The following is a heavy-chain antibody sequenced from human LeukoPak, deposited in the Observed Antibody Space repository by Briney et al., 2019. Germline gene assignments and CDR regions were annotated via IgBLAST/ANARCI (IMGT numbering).Heavy chain of an antibody. CDR3: AKTRRQWPEQHDY. D-gene: IGHD1/OR15-1a*01. V-gene: IGHV1-8*01. CDR2: MNPDSGNT. CDR1: RYTFTSYV. J-gene: IGHJ4*02. Sequence: ASLKDSCMAPRYTFTSYVIYCVRQDIEQRLGWRGWMNPDSGNTGYEQKFQGRVTMSRNTSISTAYMELTSLRSDDTAMYYCAKTRRQWPEQHDYGGQGTLVTVSS.